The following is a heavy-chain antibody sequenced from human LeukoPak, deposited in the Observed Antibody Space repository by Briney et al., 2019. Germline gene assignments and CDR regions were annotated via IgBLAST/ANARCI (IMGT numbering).Heavy chain of an antibody. CDR3: ARRIWIGVNDAFDI. V-gene: IGHV4-4*07. J-gene: IGHJ3*02. D-gene: IGHD3-10*01. CDR1: GGSISSYY. Sequence: SETLSLTCTVSGGSISSYYWSWIRQPAGKGLEWIGRIYTSGSTNYNPSLKSRVTMSVDTSKNQFSLKLSSVTAADTAVYYCARRIWIGVNDAFDIWGQGTMVTVSS. CDR2: IYTSGST.